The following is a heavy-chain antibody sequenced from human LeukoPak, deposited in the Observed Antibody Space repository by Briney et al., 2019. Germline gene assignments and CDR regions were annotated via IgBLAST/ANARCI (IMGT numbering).Heavy chain of an antibody. CDR1: GFTVSSNY. CDR3: ARAWFGESNWFDP. D-gene: IGHD3-10*01. J-gene: IGHJ5*02. CDR2: ISSSSSTI. Sequence: GGSLRLSCAASGFTVSSNYMNWVRQAPGKGLEWVSYISSSSSTIYYADSVKGRFTISRDNAKNSLYLQMNSLRAEDTAVYYCARAWFGESNWFDPWGQGTLVTVSS. V-gene: IGHV3-48*01.